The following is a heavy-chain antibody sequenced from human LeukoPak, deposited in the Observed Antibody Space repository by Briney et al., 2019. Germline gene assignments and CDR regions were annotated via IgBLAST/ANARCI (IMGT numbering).Heavy chain of an antibody. Sequence: GGSLRLSCAASGFTFSSYSMNWVRQAPGKGLEWVSSISSSSSYIYYADSVKGRFTISRDNAKNSLYLQMNSLRAEDTAVYYCARGKFIAVAHFDYWGQGTLVTVSS. CDR1: GFTFSSYS. D-gene: IGHD6-19*01. J-gene: IGHJ4*02. CDR3: ARGKFIAVAHFDY. CDR2: ISSSSSYI. V-gene: IGHV3-21*01.